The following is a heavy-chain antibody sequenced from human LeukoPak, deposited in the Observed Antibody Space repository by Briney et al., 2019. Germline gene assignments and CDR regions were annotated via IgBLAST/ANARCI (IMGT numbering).Heavy chain of an antibody. CDR3: ARGPYDSGGYYLAACDV. V-gene: IGHV4-59*01. CDR2: VYYTGSI. J-gene: IGHJ3*01. Sequence: SETLSLTCTVSGDSIISYYWSWFRQPPGKGLEWVGYVYYTGSINYSPPLKSRLTMSVDTSKNQFSLNLSSVTAADTAIYYCARGPYDSGGYYLAACDVWGRGTMVTVTS. D-gene: IGHD3-22*01. CDR1: GDSIISYY.